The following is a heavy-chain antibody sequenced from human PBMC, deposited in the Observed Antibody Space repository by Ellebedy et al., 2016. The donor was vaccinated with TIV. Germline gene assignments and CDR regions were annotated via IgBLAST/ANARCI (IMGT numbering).Heavy chain of an antibody. CDR3: ARHPRDILTGQTNWFDP. Sequence: SETLSLXCTVSGGSISSSSYYWGWIRQPPGKGLEWIRSIYYSGSTYYNPSLKSRVTISVDTSKNQFSLKLSSVTAADTAVYYCARHPRDILTGQTNWFDPWGQGTLVTVSS. V-gene: IGHV4-39*01. D-gene: IGHD3-9*01. CDR2: IYYSGST. CDR1: GGSISSSSYY. J-gene: IGHJ5*02.